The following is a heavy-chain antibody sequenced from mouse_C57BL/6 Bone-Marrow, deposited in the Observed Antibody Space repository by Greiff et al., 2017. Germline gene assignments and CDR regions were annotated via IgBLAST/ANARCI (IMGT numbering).Heavy chain of an antibody. CDR3: ARPYYSNYWYFDV. D-gene: IGHD2-5*01. V-gene: IGHV1-55*01. CDR1: GYPFTSYW. Sequence: QVQLKESGAELVKPGASVKMSCKASGYPFTSYWITWVKQRPGQGLEWIGDIYPGSGSTNYNEKFKSKATLTVDTSSSTAYMQLSSLTSEDSAVYYCARPYYSNYWYFDVWGTGTTVTVSS. J-gene: IGHJ1*03. CDR2: IYPGSGST.